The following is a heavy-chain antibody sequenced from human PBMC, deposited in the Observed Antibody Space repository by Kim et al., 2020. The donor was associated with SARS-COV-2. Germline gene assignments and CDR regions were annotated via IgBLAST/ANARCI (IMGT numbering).Heavy chain of an antibody. CDR3: ARAGWLWGVRGVTSYFFDY. D-gene: IGHD3-10*01. J-gene: IGHJ4*02. Sequence: ASVKVSCKASGYTFTSYGISWVRQAPGQGLEWMGWISAYNGNTNYAQKLQGRVTMTTDTSTSTAYMELRSLRSDDTAVYYCARAGWLWGVRGVTSYFFDYWGQGTLVTVSS. CDR1: GYTFTSYG. V-gene: IGHV1-18*04. CDR2: ISAYNGNT.